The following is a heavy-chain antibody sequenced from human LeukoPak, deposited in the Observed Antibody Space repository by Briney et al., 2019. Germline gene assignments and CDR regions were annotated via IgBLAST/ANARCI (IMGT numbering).Heavy chain of an antibody. CDR3: ASGYYLNT. J-gene: IGHJ4*02. CDR2: IKQDGTEK. CDR1: GFTFSSYW. Sequence: PGGSLRLSCAGSGFTFSSYWMNWSRQAPGKGLEWVASIKQDGTEKYYVDSVKGRFTISRDNAEGSLYLHMNSLRAEDTALYFCASGYYLNTWGQGTLVTVPS. V-gene: IGHV3-7*01. D-gene: IGHD3-3*01.